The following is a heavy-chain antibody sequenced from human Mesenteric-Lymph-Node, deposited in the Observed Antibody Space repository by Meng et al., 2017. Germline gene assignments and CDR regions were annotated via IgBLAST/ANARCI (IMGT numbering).Heavy chain of an antibody. D-gene: IGHD2-15*01. CDR1: GYTFTSYG. Sequence: SVKVSCKASGYTFTSYGISWVRQAPGQGLEWMGGIIPIFDTANYAQKFQGRVTITADKSTSTAYMELSSLRSEDTAVYYCARDTSICSGGSCYSGVRFYYYYGMDVWGQGTTVTVSS. J-gene: IGHJ6*02. CDR2: IIPIFDTA. V-gene: IGHV1-69*06. CDR3: ARDTSICSGGSCYSGVRFYYYYGMDV.